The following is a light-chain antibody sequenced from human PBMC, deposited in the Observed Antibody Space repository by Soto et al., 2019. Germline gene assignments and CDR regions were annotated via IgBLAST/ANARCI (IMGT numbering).Light chain of an antibody. Sequence: EIVFTQSPGTLSLSPGERATLSCRASQSVSSNYLAWYQRKPGQAPRLLIYGASSMAIDSPNRFSGSGSGTDFTLTITRLQPEDFAVYYCQQYGSSPRTFGQGTKVEI. CDR2: GAS. CDR3: QQYGSSPRT. CDR1: QSVSSNY. J-gene: IGKJ1*01. V-gene: IGKV3-20*01.